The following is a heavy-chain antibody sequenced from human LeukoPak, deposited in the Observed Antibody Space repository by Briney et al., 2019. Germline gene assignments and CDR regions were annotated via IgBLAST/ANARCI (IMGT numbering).Heavy chain of an antibody. CDR1: GGSISSYY. CDR3: ARRDVTTHRFDY. J-gene: IGHJ4*02. Sequence: SETLSLTCTVSGGSISSYYWSWIRQPAGKGLEWIGRIYTSGSTNYNPSLKSRVTMSVDTSKNQFSLNVRSVTDADTAVYYCARRDVTTHRFDYWGQGALVTVSS. CDR2: IYTSGST. V-gene: IGHV4-4*07. D-gene: IGHD4-17*01.